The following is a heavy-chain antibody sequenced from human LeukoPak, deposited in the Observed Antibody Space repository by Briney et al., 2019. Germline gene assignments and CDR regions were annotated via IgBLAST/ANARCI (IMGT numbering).Heavy chain of an antibody. D-gene: IGHD3-10*01. J-gene: IGHJ5*02. CDR3: AREGHYGSGSHGS. V-gene: IGHV4-30-2*01. CDR1: GGSISSGGYY. CDR2: IYHSGST. Sequence: SETLSLTCTVSGGSISSGGYYWSWIRQPPGKGLEWIGYIYHSGSTYYNPSLKSRVTISVDTSKNQFSLKLSSVTAADTAVYYCAREGHYGSGSHGSWGQGTLVTVSS.